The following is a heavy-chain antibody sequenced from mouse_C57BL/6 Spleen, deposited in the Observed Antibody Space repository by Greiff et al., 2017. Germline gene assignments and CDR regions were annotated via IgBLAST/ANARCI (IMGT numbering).Heavy chain of an antibody. CDR1: GFTFSSYA. CDR3: ARSLYYYGSKGWFAY. V-gene: IGHV5-4*01. Sequence: EVQVVESGGGLVKPGGSLKLSCAASGFTFSSYAMSWVRQTPEKRLEWVATISDGGSYTYYPDNVKGRFTISRDNAKNNLYLQMSHLKSEDTAMYYCARSLYYYGSKGWFAYWGQGTLVTVSA. D-gene: IGHD1-1*01. CDR2: ISDGGSYT. J-gene: IGHJ3*01.